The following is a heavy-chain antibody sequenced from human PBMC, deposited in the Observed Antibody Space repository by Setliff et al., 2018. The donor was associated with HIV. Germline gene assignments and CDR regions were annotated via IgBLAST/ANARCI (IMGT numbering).Heavy chain of an antibody. J-gene: IGHJ6*02. CDR1: GFTFSSYE. CDR3: ARERIAVAGTLYYYYGMDV. D-gene: IGHD6-19*01. Sequence: GGSLRLSCAASGFTFSSYEMNWVRQAPGKGLEWVSYISSSGSTIYYADSVKGRFTISRDNAKNSLYLQMNSLRAEDTAVYYCARERIAVAGTLYYYYGMDVWGQGTTVTVS. CDR2: ISSSGSTI. V-gene: IGHV3-48*03.